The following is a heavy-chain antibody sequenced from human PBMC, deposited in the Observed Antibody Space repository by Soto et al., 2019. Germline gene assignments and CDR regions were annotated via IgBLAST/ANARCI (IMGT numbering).Heavy chain of an antibody. J-gene: IGHJ4*02. CDR1: GGSFSGYY. V-gene: IGHV4-34*01. CDR3: ARGNYDILTGYYYFDY. Sequence: PSETLSLTCAVYGGSFSGYYWSWIRQHPGKGLEGIGEINHSGSTNYNPSLKSRVTISVDTSKNQVSLKRSSVTAADTAVYYCARGNYDILTGYYYFDYWGQGTLVTVSS. D-gene: IGHD3-9*01. CDR2: INHSGST.